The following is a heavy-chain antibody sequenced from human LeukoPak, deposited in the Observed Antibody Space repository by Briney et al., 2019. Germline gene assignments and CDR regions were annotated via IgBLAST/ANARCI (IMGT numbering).Heavy chain of an antibody. Sequence: PGGSLRLSCAASGFTVSRTEMSWVRQAPGKGLEWVSSISGSGGTTYYADSVKGRFTISRDNSKNTLSLQMNSLRAEDTAIYYCARDLGSGWENKYFHHWGQGTLVTVSS. D-gene: IGHD6-19*01. CDR2: ISGSGGTT. CDR3: ARDLGSGWENKYFHH. CDR1: GFTVSRTE. V-gene: IGHV3-23*01. J-gene: IGHJ1*01.